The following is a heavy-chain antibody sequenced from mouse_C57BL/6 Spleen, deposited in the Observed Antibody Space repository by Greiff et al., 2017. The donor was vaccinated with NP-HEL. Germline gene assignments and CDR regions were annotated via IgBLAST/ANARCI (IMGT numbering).Heavy chain of an antibody. CDR2: IDPSDSYT. CDR3: ARTTTVVYFDV. V-gene: IGHV1-50*01. CDR1: GYTFTSYW. Sequence: QVQLQQPGAELVKPGASVKLSCKASGYTFTSYWMQWVKQRPGQGLEWIGEIDPSDSYTNYNQKFKGKATLTVDTSSSTAYMQLSSLTSEDSAVYYCARTTTVVYFDVWGTGTTVTVSS. J-gene: IGHJ1*03. D-gene: IGHD1-1*01.